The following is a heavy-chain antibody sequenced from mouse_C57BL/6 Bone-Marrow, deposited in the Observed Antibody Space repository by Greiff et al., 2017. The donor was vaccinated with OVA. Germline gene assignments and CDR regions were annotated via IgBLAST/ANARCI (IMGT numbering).Heavy chain of an antibody. CDR3: TRGHWGFDC. D-gene: IGHD4-1*01. J-gene: IGHJ2*01. CDR2: IDPETGGT. V-gene: IGHV1-15*01. CDR1: GYTFTDYE. Sequence: QVQLQQSGAELVRPGASVTLSCKASGYTFTDYEMHWVKQTPVHGLEWIGAIDPETGGTAYNQKFKGKAILTADKSSSTAYMELRSLTSEDSAVYYCTRGHWGFDCWGQGTTLTVSS.